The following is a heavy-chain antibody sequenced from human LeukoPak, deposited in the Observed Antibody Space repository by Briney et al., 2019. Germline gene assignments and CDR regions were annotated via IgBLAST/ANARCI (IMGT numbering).Heavy chain of an antibody. J-gene: IGHJ4*02. V-gene: IGHV3-11*01. CDR1: GFTFSDYY. D-gene: IGHD5-12*01. Sequence: GGSLRLYCAASGFTFSDYYMSWIRQAPGKGLEWVSYISSSGSTIYYADSVKGRFTISRDNAKNSLYLQMNSLRAEDTAVYYCAMDRRGSGYDCGYNYWGQGTLVTVSS. CDR2: ISSSGSTI. CDR3: AMDRRGSGYDCGYNY.